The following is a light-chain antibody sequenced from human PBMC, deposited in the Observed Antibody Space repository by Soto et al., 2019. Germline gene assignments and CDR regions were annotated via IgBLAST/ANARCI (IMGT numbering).Light chain of an antibody. V-gene: IGKV3-20*01. J-gene: IGKJ4*01. CDR3: QQYGSSPT. CDR2: DAS. Sequence: EIVLTQSPGTLSLSPGERATLSCRASESISSSYLAWYQQRTGQAPRLLIYDASSRATGIPDRFSGSGSGTDFTLAISRLEPEDLAVYYCQQYGSSPTFGGGTKVEIK. CDR1: ESISSSY.